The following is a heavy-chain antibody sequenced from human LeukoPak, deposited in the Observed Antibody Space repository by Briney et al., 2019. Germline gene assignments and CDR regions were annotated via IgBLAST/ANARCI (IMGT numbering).Heavy chain of an antibody. J-gene: IGHJ3*02. Sequence: SGGSLRLSCEASRFSFSAYPMGWVRRAPGKGLEWVSGISASGDVTFHADPVRGRFTISRDNSKNTLYLQMNSLRAEDTAEYYCAKSLLTTASGTGRAFDIWGQGTMVTVSA. CDR1: RFSFSAYP. V-gene: IGHV3-23*01. CDR3: AKSLLTTASGTGRAFDI. CDR2: ISASGDVT. D-gene: IGHD1-26*01.